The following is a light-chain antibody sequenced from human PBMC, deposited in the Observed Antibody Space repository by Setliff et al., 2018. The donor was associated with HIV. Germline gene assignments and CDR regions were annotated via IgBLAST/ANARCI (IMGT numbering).Light chain of an antibody. J-gene: IGLJ3*02. CDR1: SSDVGGYNY. Sequence: QSALTQPASVSGSPGQSITVSCTGTSSDVGGYNYASWYQYHPGKAPKLMIYEVNNRPSGVSDRFSGSKSGNTASLTISGLQAEDEGDYYCSSYTRDATVMFGGGTKVTVL. CDR3: SSYTRDATVM. V-gene: IGLV2-14*01. CDR2: EVN.